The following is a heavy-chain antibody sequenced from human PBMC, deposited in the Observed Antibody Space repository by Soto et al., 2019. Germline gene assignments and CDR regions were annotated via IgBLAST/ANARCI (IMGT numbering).Heavy chain of an antibody. J-gene: IGHJ4*02. CDR2: IYYSGST. V-gene: IGHV4-59*06. D-gene: IGHD6-19*01. Sequence: PSETLSLTCTVSGGSISSYYWSWIRQPPGNGLEWIGYIYYSGSTYYSPSLKSRITMSVDTSKNQFSLKLSSVTAADTAVYYCAQSSGYSFDYWGQGTLVTVSS. CDR1: GGSISSYY. CDR3: AQSSGYSFDY.